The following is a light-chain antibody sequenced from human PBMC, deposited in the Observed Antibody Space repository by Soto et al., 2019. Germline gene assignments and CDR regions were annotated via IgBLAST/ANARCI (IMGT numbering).Light chain of an antibody. Sequence: QSALTQPASVSGSPGQSITISCTGTSSDVGGYDYVSWYQHHPGKAPKLMIYDVTIRPSGVSNRFSGSKSGNMASLTISGLQAEDEADYFCSSYTCSSTLHVVFGGGTKLTVL. CDR2: DVT. CDR1: SSDVGGYDY. J-gene: IGLJ2*01. V-gene: IGLV2-14*03. CDR3: SSYTCSSTLHVV.